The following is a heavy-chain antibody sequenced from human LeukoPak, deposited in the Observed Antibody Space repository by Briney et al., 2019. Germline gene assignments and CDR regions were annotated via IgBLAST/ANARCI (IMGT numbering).Heavy chain of an antibody. J-gene: IGHJ4*02. Sequence: PSETLSLTCALYGGSVSAYYWRWISHHPGKGLEWIVEITHPGSTNYNPSLKSRVTISVDTSKNQFSLELTSVTAADTAVYYCASGKMTISRKWIVVPGPIDYWGQGTLVTVSS. V-gene: IGHV4-34*01. CDR2: ITHPGST. CDR3: ASGKMTISRKWIVVPGPIDY. CDR1: GGSVSAYY. D-gene: IGHD3-22*01.